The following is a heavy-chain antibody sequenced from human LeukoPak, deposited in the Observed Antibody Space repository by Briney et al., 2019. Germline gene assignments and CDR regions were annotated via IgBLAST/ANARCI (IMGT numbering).Heavy chain of an antibody. CDR2: IYSGGST. CDR1: GFTVSSNY. D-gene: IGHD6-6*01. J-gene: IGHJ4*02. CDR3: EGERHSMSSDDF. V-gene: IGHV3-53*05. Sequence: GGSLRLSCAASGFTVSSNYMSWVRQAPGKGLEWVSVIYSGGSTYYADSVKGRFTISRDNSKNTLYLQMNSLRSEDTAVYFCEGERHSMSSDDFWGQGTLVTVSS.